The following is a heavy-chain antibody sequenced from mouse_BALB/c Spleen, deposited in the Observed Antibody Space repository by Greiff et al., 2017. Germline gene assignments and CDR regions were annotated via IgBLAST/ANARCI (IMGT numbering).Heavy chain of an antibody. CDR3: ASHRYDAVDY. V-gene: IGHV5-12-1*01. Sequence: EVHLVESGGGLVKPGGSLKLSCAASGFAFSSYDMSWVRQTPEKRLEWVAYISSGGGSTYYPDTVKGRFTISRDNAKNTLYLQMSSLKSEDTAMYYCASHRYDAVDYGGQGTTLTVSS. J-gene: IGHJ2*01. D-gene: IGHD2-14*01. CDR1: GFAFSSYD. CDR2: ISSGGGST.